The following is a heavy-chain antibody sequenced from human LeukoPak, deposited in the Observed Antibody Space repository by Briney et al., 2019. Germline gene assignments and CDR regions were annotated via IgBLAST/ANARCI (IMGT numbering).Heavy chain of an antibody. D-gene: IGHD6-6*01. Sequence: GGSLRLSCAASGFTFSSYWMHWVRQAPGKGLVWVSRINSDGSSTSYADSVKGRFAISRDNAKNTLYLQMNSLRAEDTAVYYCARGYGSSRGWYWGQGTLVTVSS. CDR1: GFTFSSYW. V-gene: IGHV3-74*01. J-gene: IGHJ4*02. CDR3: ARGYGSSRGWY. CDR2: INSDGSST.